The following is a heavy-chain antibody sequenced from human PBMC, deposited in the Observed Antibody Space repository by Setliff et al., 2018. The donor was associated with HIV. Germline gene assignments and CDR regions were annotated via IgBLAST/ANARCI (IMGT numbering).Heavy chain of an antibody. Sequence: ASVKVSCKTSGDTFNTYSISWVRQAPGQGLEWMGGITPMLRATKYAQRFQGRVTITADESTSTAYMELSSLRSEDTAFYYCAGLYGDKGGGYWGQGTLVTVSS. CDR2: ITPMLRAT. J-gene: IGHJ4*02. V-gene: IGHV1-69*13. CDR3: AGLYGDKGGGY. CDR1: GDTFNTYS. D-gene: IGHD4-17*01.